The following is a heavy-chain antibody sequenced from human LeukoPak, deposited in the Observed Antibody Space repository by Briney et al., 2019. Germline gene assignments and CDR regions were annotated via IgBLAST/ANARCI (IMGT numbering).Heavy chain of an antibody. CDR1: GFTFTNAW. J-gene: IGHJ4*02. Sequence: KPGGSLRLSCAASGFTFTNAWMTWVRQAPGKGLEWVGRIKSKADGGISDYAEPVKGRFTFSRDDSKNTLYLLMNSLKTEDTAVYYCTTTYHYDSSPGSFDYWGQGTLVTVSS. CDR2: IKSKADGGIS. V-gene: IGHV3-15*01. CDR3: TTTYHYDSSPGSFDY. D-gene: IGHD3-22*01.